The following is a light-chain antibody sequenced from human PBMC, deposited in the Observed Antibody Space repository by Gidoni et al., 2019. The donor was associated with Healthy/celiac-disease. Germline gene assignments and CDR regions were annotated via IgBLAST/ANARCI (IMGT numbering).Light chain of an antibody. CDR2: AAS. J-gene: IGKJ2*01. Sequence: DIKLTQPPSSLSASVGDRVTITCRASQSISSYLNWYQQKPGKAPKLLIYAASILQSGVPSRFSGSGSGTDFTLTISSLQPEDFATYYCQQSYSTPYTFGQGTKLEIK. CDR3: QQSYSTPYT. CDR1: QSISSY. V-gene: IGKV1-39*01.